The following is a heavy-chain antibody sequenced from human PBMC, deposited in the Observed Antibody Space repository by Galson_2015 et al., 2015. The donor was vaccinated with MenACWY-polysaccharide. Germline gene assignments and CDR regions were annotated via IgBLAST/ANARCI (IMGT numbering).Heavy chain of an antibody. D-gene: IGHD4-23*01. CDR1: GFTFSSYW. CDR3: AVTPNTKRYFHH. CDR2: IRPDGSEK. J-gene: IGHJ1*01. V-gene: IGHV3-7*01. Sequence: LRLSCAVSGFTFSSYWMSWVRQAPGKGLEWVANIRPDGSEKYYVDSVKGRFTISTDSAKNSLDLQMNSLRAEDTAVYYCAVTPNTKRYFHHWGQGTLVTVSS.